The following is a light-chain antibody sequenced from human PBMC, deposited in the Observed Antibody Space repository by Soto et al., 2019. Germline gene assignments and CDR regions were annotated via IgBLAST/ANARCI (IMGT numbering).Light chain of an antibody. CDR2: EVS. CDR1: SSDVGGYAY. V-gene: IGLV2-14*01. CDR3: SSYTSSTTPL. J-gene: IGLJ2*01. Sequence: QSALTQPASVSGSPGQSITISCTGTSSDVGGYAYVSWYQQYPGKAPKLVISEVSKRPSGVSHRFSGSRSGNTAYLTISGLQAEDEADYYCSSYTSSTTPLFGGGTKLTVL.